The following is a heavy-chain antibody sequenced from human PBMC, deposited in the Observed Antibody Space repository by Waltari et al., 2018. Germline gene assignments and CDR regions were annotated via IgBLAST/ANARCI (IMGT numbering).Heavy chain of an antibody. CDR3: ARDRVVPADEPDYYGLDV. J-gene: IGHJ6*02. Sequence: QVHLQESGPGQVKPSETLSLTCDVSRGSISSHYWSWIRRPPGKGLEWIGYRYYNGATNYNPSLRSRVTISVDTAKNQFSLKLSSVTAADTAVYYCARDRVVPADEPDYYGLDVWGQGTTVTVSS. CDR2: RYYNGAT. D-gene: IGHD2-2*01. V-gene: IGHV4-59*11. CDR1: RGSISSHY.